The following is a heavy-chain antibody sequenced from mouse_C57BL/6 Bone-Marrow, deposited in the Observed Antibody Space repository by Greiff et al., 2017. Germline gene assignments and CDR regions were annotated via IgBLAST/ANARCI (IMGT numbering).Heavy chain of an antibody. Sequence: LEESGAELVRPGASVKLSCKASGYTFTSYGISWVKQRTGQGLEWIGEIYPRSGNTYYNEKFKGKATLTVDKSSSTAYMELSSLTSADSAVYFCARAHYYYGSSICYAMDYWGQGTSVTVSS. CDR1: GYTFTSYG. CDR3: ARAHYYYGSSICYAMDY. V-gene: IGHV1-81*01. D-gene: IGHD1-1*01. CDR2: IYPRSGNT. J-gene: IGHJ4*01.